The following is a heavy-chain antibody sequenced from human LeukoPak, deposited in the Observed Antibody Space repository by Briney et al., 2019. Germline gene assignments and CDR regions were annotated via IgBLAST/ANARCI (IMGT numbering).Heavy chain of an antibody. J-gene: IGHJ4*02. D-gene: IGHD5-18*01. Sequence: PGGSLRLSCAASGFTFSSYAMHWVRQAPGKGLEWVAVISYDGSNKYYADSVKGRFTISRDNSKNTLYLQMNGLRAEDTAVYYCARDWVEGTAMVTGFDYWGQGTLVTVSS. CDR2: ISYDGSNK. CDR1: GFTFSSYA. CDR3: ARDWVEGTAMVTGFDY. V-gene: IGHV3-30*04.